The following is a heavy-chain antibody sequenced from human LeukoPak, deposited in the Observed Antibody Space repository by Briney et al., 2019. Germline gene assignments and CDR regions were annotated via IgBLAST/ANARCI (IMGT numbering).Heavy chain of an antibody. CDR3: ARQPDCSGGNCYTFFFDY. V-gene: IGHV4-34*01. J-gene: IGHJ4*02. CDR2: INHSGST. CDR1: GGSFSGYY. D-gene: IGHD2-15*01. Sequence: KSSETLSLTCAVYGGSFSGYYWSWIRQPPGKGLEWIGEINHSGSTNYNPSLKSRVTISVDTSKNQFSLKLTSVTAADTAVYYCARQPDCSGGNCYTFFFDYWGQGTLVTVSS.